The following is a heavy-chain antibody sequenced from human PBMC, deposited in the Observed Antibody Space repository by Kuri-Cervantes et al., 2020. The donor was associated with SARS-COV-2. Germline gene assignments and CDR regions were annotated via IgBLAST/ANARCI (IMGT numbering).Heavy chain of an antibody. Sequence: ESLKISCTVSGDPISSYYWSWIRQPPGKGLEWIGYIYYSGSTKYNPSLKSRVTISLNTSKNQFSLKLSSVTAADTAVYYCARGGGYDYPHYWGQGTLVTVSS. CDR1: GDPISSYY. CDR2: IYYSGST. V-gene: IGHV4-59*01. D-gene: IGHD3-16*01. CDR3: ARGGGYDYPHY. J-gene: IGHJ4*02.